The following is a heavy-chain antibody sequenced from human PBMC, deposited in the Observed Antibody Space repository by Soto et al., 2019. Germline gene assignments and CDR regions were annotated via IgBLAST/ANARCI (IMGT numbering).Heavy chain of an antibody. CDR2: INPSCGRT. CDR3: ARAGENYGSGTFSPPLRYYFNS. J-gene: IGHJ4*02. CDR1: GYTFTTHY. D-gene: IGHD3-10*01. Sequence: QVQLVQSGTEVKKPGASVNVSCKASGYTFTTHYMHWVRQAPGQGLEWMGIINPSCGRTTYALKFQGRVTRTSDTSTNTVYVELTSMRSEDTAIYFCARAGENYGSGTFSPPLRYYFNSWGQGTLVTVSS. V-gene: IGHV1-46*01.